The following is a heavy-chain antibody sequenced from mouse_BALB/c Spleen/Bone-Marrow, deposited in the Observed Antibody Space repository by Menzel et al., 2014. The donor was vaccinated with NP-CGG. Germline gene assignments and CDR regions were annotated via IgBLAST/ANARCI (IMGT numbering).Heavy chain of an antibody. V-gene: IGHV1S81*02. J-gene: IGHJ4*01. D-gene: IGHD1-1*01. CDR3: ARGLYGAMDY. CDR1: GYTFTSYW. CDR2: INPRSGRT. Sequence: QVQLQQSGAELVKPGASVKLSCKASGYTFTSYWMYWVIQRPGQGLEWIGEINPRSGRTNYNEKFKSRVTLTVDKSSSTAYMQLSSLTSEDSAVYYCARGLYGAMDYWGQGTSVTVSS.